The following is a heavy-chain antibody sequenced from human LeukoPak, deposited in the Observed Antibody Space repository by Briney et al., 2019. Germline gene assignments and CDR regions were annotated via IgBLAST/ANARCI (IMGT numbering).Heavy chain of an antibody. V-gene: IGHV3-48*03. J-gene: IGHJ3*02. CDR2: ISSGSRTI. CDR3: GASRQYVGAFDI. D-gene: IGHD3-16*01. CDR1: GFTFTSYE. Sequence: GGSLRPSCAASGFTFTSYEFYWVRQAPGKGLEWISYISSGSRTIKYADSVRGRFTISRDDGRESLYLQMNSLRVDDTAIYYCGASRQYVGAFDIWGQGTLVSVS.